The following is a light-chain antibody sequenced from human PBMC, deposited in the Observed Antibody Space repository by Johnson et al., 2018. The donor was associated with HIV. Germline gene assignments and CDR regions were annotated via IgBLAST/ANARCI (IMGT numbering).Light chain of an antibody. CDR1: SSKIGYNT. V-gene: IGLV1-44*01. CDR2: SNN. J-gene: IGLJ1*01. Sequence: QPVLTQPPSASGTPGQRVTISCSGSSSKIGYNTVNWYQHLPGTAPKLLIYSNNQRPSGVPDRFSGSKSGTSASLAITGLRSEDEADYYCAAWDDSLNGPYVFGSGTKVTVL. CDR3: AAWDDSLNGPYV.